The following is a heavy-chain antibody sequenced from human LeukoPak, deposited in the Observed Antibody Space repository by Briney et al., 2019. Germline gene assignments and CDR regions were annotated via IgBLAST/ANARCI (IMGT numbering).Heavy chain of an antibody. CDR3: ARGAGSLDS. CDR2: ISTGSNTL. V-gene: IGHV3-48*01. Sequence: GGSLRLSCAASGFTFRIYAMNWVRQAPGMGLEWVSYISTGSNTLYYAQSVKGRFTISRDDAKNSVYLQMDSLRADDTAVYYCARGAGSLDSWGLGTRVTVSS. CDR1: GFTFRIYA. D-gene: IGHD2-15*01. J-gene: IGHJ4*02.